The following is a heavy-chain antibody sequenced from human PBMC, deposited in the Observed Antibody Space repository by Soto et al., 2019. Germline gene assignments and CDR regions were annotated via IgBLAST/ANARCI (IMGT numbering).Heavy chain of an antibody. CDR1: GGSFSGYY. D-gene: IGHD5-12*01. CDR2: INHSGST. CDR3: ARGRIVATTRFDY. V-gene: IGHV4-34*01. Sequence: SETLSLTCAVYGGSFSGYYWSWIRQPPWKGLEWIGEINHSGSTNYNPSLKSRVTISVDTSKNQFSLKLSSVTAADTAVYYCARGRIVATTRFDYWGQGPLVTVSS. J-gene: IGHJ4*02.